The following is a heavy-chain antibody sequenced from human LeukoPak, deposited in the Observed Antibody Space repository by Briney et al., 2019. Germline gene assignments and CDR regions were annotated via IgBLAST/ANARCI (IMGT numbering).Heavy chain of an antibody. V-gene: IGHV3-48*03. CDR3: ARLYSSGWYDFDY. J-gene: IGHJ4*02. D-gene: IGHD6-19*01. CDR1: GFTSSSYE. CDR2: ISSSGSTI. Sequence: PGGSLRLSCAASGFTSSSYEMNWVRQAPGKGLEGVSYISSSGSTIYYADSVKGRFTISRDNAKNSLYLQMNSLRAEDTAVYYCARLYSSGWYDFDYWGQGTLVTVSS.